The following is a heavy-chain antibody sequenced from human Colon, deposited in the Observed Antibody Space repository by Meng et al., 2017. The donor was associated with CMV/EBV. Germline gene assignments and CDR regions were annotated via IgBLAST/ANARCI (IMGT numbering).Heavy chain of an antibody. CDR2: INLGGST. J-gene: IGHJ3*01. V-gene: IGHV4-34*01. CDR3: ARGSYCSSTTCYSDAFDL. D-gene: IGHD2-2*01. Sequence: SETLSLTCNVYGGSISNYYWSWIRQSPGKGLEWIGEINLGGSTNYNPSLASRVTMSIDKSKNQVSLRLNSVNAADTAVYYCARGSYCSSTTCYSDAFDLWGQGTMVTVSS. CDR1: GGSISNYY.